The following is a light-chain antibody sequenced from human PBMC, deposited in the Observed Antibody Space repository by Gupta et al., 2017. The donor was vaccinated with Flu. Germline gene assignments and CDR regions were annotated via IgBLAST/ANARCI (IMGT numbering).Light chain of an antibody. CDR3: SSYTSSSFYV. Sequence: HSPLTQPATVSGSPGQSITISCTGTSSDIGGYKYVSWYQQHPGKAPKVMIYEVSNRPSGVSNRFSGSKSGSTASLTISGLQAEDEADYYCSSYTSSSFYVFGTGTKVTVL. V-gene: IGLV2-14*01. CDR1: SSDIGGYKY. CDR2: EVS. J-gene: IGLJ1*01.